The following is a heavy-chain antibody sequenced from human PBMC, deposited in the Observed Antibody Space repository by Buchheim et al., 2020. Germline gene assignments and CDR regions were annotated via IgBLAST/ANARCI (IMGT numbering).Heavy chain of an antibody. J-gene: IGHJ4*02. Sequence: EVQLVESGGGLVKPGGSLRLSCAASGFTFSSYNMNWVRQAPGKGLEWVSSISSSSNYIYYADSMKGRFTISRDNAKNSLYLQMYSLRAEDTAVYYCARVVSGNYGDIDYGGQGTL. CDR3: ARVVSGNYGDIDY. CDR2: ISSSSNYI. CDR1: GFTFSSYN. V-gene: IGHV3-21*01. D-gene: IGHD1-26*01.